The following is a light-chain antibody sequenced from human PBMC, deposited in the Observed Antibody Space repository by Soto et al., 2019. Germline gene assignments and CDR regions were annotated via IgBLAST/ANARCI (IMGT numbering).Light chain of an antibody. J-gene: IGLJ1*01. V-gene: IGLV2-14*01. CDR1: SSDVGGYNY. CDR3: SSYTSSSAYV. Sequence: QSALTQPASVSGSPGKSITISCTGTSSDVGGYNYVSWYQQHPGKAPKLMIYDVSNRPSGVSNRFSGSKSGNTASLTISGLQAEDEADYYCSSYTSSSAYVFGTGTSSPS. CDR2: DVS.